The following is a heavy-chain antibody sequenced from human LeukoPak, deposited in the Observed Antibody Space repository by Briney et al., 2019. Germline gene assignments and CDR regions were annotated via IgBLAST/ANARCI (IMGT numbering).Heavy chain of an antibody. CDR1: GVTFSSYG. CDR2: ISYDGSNK. D-gene: IGHD3-10*01. Sequence: GGSLRLSCAASGVTFSSYGMHWVRQAPGKGLEWVAVISYDGSNKYYADSVKGRFTISRDNSKTTLYLQTNSLRAEATAVYYCAKAHGEGDVIDYWGQGTLVTVSS. V-gene: IGHV3-30*18. J-gene: IGHJ4*02. CDR3: AKAHGEGDVIDY.